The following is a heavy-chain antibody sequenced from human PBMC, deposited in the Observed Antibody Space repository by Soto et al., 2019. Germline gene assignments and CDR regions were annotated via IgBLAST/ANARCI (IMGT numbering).Heavy chain of an antibody. CDR1: GGSISSGGYY. D-gene: IGHD6-13*01. CDR3: ARVEVPWYSISWYGDY. Sequence: QVQLQESGPGLVKPSQTLSLTCTVSGGSISSGGYYWSWIRQHPGKGLEWIEYIYYSGSTYYNPSRKRRVTLSVDTSKNQFSLKLSSVTAADTAVYYCARVEVPWYSISWYGDYWGQGTLVTVSS. J-gene: IGHJ4*02. V-gene: IGHV4-31*03. CDR2: IYYSGST.